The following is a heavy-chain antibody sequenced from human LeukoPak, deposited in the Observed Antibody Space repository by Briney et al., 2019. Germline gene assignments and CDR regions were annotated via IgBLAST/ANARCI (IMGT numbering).Heavy chain of an antibody. D-gene: IGHD3-22*01. CDR2: ISAYNGNT. CDR1: GYTFTSYG. CDR3: ALTYYDSSGYSLYFDY. J-gene: IGHJ4*02. V-gene: IGHV1-18*01. Sequence: GASVKVSCKASGYTFTSYGISWVRQAPGQGLEWMGWISAYNGNTNYAQKLQGRVTMTTDTSTSTAYMELRSLRSDDTAVYYCALTYYDSSGYSLYFDYWGQGTLVTVPS.